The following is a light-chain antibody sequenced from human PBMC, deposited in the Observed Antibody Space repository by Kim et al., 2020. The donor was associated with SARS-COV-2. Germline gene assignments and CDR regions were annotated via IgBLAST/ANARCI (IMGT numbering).Light chain of an antibody. J-gene: IGKJ2*01. CDR3: QQYNNFSPYT. Sequence: ASVGDRVTLTCRASQSISNWLAWYQQKPGKAPKLLIYKASSLESGVPSRFSGSGSGTEFTLTISSLQPDDFATYYCQQYNNFSPYTFGQGTKLEI. V-gene: IGKV1-5*03. CDR1: QSISNW. CDR2: KAS.